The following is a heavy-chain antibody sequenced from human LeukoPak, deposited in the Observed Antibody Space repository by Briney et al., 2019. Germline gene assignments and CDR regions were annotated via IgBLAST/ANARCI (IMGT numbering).Heavy chain of an antibody. CDR2: ISYDGSHK. J-gene: IGHJ4*02. CDR3: AKVHGSGYYYFDY. V-gene: IGHV3-30*18. CDR1: GFTFSSYG. Sequence: GRSLRLSCAAPGFTFSSYGMHWVRQAPGKGLEWVAVISYDGSHKHYADSVKGRSTISRDNSKNTLYLQMNSLRAEDTAVYYCAKVHGSGYYYFDYWGQGTLVTVSS. D-gene: IGHD5-12*01.